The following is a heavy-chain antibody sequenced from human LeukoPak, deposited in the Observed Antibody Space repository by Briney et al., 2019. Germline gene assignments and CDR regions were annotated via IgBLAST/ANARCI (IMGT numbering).Heavy chain of an antibody. CDR3: ARLYGNYQNYFDY. Sequence: PSETLSLTCTVSGGSISTITYYWGWIRQPPGKGLEWVGHMYYRGNTFYNPSLKSRVTISVDTSKNQFSLKLRSVTAADTAVYDCARLYGNYQNYFDYWGQGTLVTVSS. CDR2: MYYRGNT. V-gene: IGHV4-39*07. CDR1: GGSISTITYY. D-gene: IGHD1-7*01. J-gene: IGHJ4*02.